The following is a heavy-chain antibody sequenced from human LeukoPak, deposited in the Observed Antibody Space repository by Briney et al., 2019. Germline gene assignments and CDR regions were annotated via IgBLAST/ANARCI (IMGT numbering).Heavy chain of an antibody. Sequence: GGSLRLSCAASGFMFSGSPMHWVRQASGKGLEWVGHIRTKANNYATIYAASVKGRFTISRDDSKNTAYLQMNSLKTEDTAVYYCARPSQYGSGTDYYFDSWGQGTLVPVSS. V-gene: IGHV3-73*01. CDR1: GFMFSGSP. CDR2: IRTKANNYAT. J-gene: IGHJ4*02. CDR3: ARPSQYGSGTDYYFDS. D-gene: IGHD3-10*01.